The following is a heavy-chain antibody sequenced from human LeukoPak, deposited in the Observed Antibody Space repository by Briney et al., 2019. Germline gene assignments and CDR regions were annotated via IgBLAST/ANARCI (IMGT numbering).Heavy chain of an antibody. V-gene: IGHV1-8*01. D-gene: IGHD3-10*01. CDR1: GYTFTSYD. J-gene: IGHJ6*03. CDR2: MSPNSGNT. CDR3: ARAPARRSGNPQGYYYHMDV. Sequence: AAVKVSCKASGYTFTSYDINWVRQATGQGLEWMGWMSPNSGNTGYAQKFQGRVTMTRNTSISTAYMELSSLRSEDTAVYYCARAPARRSGNPQGYYYHMDVWGKGTTVIVSS.